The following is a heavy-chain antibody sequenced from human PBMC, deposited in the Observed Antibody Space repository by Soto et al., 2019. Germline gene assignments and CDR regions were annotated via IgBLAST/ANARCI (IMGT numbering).Heavy chain of an antibody. V-gene: IGHV4-59*06. J-gene: IGHJ6*02. CDR3: ARDQGPSSSWTPSYYYYGMDV. D-gene: IGHD6-13*01. CDR1: GFTFSNYN. Sequence: VQLVESGGGLVQPGGSLRLSCAASGFTFSNYNMNWVRQAPGKGLEWIGYIYYSGSTYYNPSLKSRVTISVDTSKNQFSLKLSSVTAADTAVYYCARDQGPSSSWTPSYYYYGMDVWGQGTTVTVSS. CDR2: IYYSGST.